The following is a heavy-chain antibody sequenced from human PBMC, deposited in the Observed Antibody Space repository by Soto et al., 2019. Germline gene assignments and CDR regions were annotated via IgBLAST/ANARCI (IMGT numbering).Heavy chain of an antibody. V-gene: IGHV3-23*01. CDR1: GFTFSSYA. CDR3: AKDVGYCTNGVCYWGNWFDP. CDR2: FSGSGGST. J-gene: IGHJ5*02. Sequence: GGSLRLSCAASGFTFSSYAMSWVRQAPGKGLEWVSAFSGSGGSTYYADSVKGRFTISRDNSKNTLYLQMNSLRAEDTAVYYCAKDVGYCTNGVCYWGNWFDPWGQGTLVTVSS. D-gene: IGHD2-8*01.